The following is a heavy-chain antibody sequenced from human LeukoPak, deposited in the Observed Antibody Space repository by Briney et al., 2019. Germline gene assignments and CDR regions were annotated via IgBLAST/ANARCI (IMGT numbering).Heavy chain of an antibody. CDR1: GGSISSYY. Sequence: SEALSLTCTVSGGSISSYYWSWIRQPAGKGLEWIGRIYTSGSTNYNPSLKSRVTMSVDTSKNQFSLKLSSVTAADMAVYYCAREAVAVGVRWFDPWGQGTLVTVSS. V-gene: IGHV4-4*07. CDR3: AREAVAVGVRWFDP. CDR2: IYTSGST. J-gene: IGHJ5*02. D-gene: IGHD6-19*01.